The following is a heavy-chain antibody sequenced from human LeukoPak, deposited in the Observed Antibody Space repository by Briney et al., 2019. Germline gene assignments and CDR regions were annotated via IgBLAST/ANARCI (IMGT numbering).Heavy chain of an antibody. J-gene: IGHJ4*02. CDR3: ARAPDYGGDPFLYY. CDR2: IYYSGST. CDR1: GGSISSYY. V-gene: IGHV4-59*01. Sequence: SETLSLTCTVSGGSISSYYWSWIRQPLGKGLEWIGYIYYSGSTNYNPSLKSRVTISVDTSKNQFSLKLSSVTAADTAVYYCARAPDYGGDPFLYYWGQGTLVTVSS. D-gene: IGHD4-23*01.